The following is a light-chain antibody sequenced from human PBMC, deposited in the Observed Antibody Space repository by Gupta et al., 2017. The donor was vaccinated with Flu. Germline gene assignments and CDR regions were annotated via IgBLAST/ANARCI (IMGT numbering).Light chain of an antibody. V-gene: IGLV3-25*03. CDR3: QSADNSGTYVV. CDR2: KDT. CDR1: TLSTQY. J-gene: IGLJ3*02. Sequence: SYELTQPPSVSVSPGQTATITCSGNTLSTQYTYWYQQKPGQAPVLVIFKDTERPSGIPERSSGSNSGTTVTLTISGVQAEDEAAYYCQSADNSGTYVVFGGGTKLTV.